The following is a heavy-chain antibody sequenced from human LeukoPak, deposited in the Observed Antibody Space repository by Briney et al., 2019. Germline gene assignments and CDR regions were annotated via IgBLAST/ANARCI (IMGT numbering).Heavy chain of an antibody. CDR1: GYTFTSYY. CDR3: ARSGWPHSYYDILTGYYYYYYYMDV. V-gene: IGHV1-46*01. Sequence: ASVKVSCKASGYTFTSYYMHWVRQAPGQGLEWMGIINPSGGSTSYAQKFQGRVTMTRDMSTSTVYMELSSLRSEDTAVYYCARSGWPHSYYDILTGYYYYYYYMDVWGKGTTVTVSS. J-gene: IGHJ6*03. D-gene: IGHD3-9*01. CDR2: INPSGGST.